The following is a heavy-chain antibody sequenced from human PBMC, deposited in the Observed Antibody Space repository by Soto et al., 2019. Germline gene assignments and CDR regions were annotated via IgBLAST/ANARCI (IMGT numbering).Heavy chain of an antibody. J-gene: IGHJ4*02. D-gene: IGHD4-17*01. Sequence: LSLTCAVSGGSIRSSNWWSWVRQPPGKGLEWIGEIFHRGSTTYNPSLKSRVTISVDKSKNQFSLKLNSVTAADTALYYCARTNGDSLCFDYWSQGTLVTVSS. CDR3: ARTNGDSLCFDY. CDR1: GGSIRSSNW. CDR2: IFHRGST. V-gene: IGHV4-4*02.